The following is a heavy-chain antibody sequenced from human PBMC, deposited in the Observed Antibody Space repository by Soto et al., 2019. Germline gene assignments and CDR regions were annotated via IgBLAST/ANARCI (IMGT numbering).Heavy chain of an antibody. D-gene: IGHD2-15*01. CDR3: LKDSGGWTRKFFDH. V-gene: IGHV3-9*01. Sequence: PGGSLRLSCTVTGFIFDDFAMQWVRQASGKGLKWVSGISWNIAGVVYADSVTGRFTTSRDNAEDALYLHMQCLTPDDAASYFFLKDSGGWTRKFFDHWGQGALVTVSS. J-gene: IGHJ5*02. CDR1: GFIFDDFA. CDR2: ISWNIAGV.